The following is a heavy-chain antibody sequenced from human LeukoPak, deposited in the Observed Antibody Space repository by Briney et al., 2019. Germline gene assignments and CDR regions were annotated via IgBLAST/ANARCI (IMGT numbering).Heavy chain of an antibody. Sequence: SVKVSCKASVPTFTSYAINWVRQAPGQGLEGMGGFIPIFGSPTYARKFQGRVTFAADESTDTAYMELSNLRSDDTAVFYCAGFFYDSSGAAFDIWGQGTMVTVSS. CDR3: AGFFYDSSGAAFDI. CDR2: FIPIFGSP. CDR1: VPTFTSYA. J-gene: IGHJ3*02. V-gene: IGHV1-69*13. D-gene: IGHD3-22*01.